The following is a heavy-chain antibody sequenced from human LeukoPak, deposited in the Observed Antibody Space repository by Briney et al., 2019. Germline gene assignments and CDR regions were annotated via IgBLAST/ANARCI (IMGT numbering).Heavy chain of an antibody. V-gene: IGHV3-9*01. Sequence: GGSLRLSCAASGFTFDDYAMHWVRQAPGKGLEWVSGISWNSGSIGYADSVKGRFTISRDNAKNSLYLQMNSLRAEDTALYYCAKDMSRRGDYGDYGIDYWGQGTLVTVSS. J-gene: IGHJ4*02. CDR1: GFTFDDYA. CDR3: AKDMSRRGDYGDYGIDY. CDR2: ISWNSGSI. D-gene: IGHD4-17*01.